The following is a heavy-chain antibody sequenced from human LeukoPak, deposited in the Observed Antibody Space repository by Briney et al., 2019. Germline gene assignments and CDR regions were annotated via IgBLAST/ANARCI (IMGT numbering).Heavy chain of an antibody. D-gene: IGHD3-10*01. CDR1: GYTFTSYG. V-gene: IGHV1-18*01. CDR3: ARGSRWFGELSLYGMDV. J-gene: IGHJ6*02. CDR2: ISAYNGNT. Sequence: GASVKVSCKASGYTFTSYGISWVRQAPGQGLEWMGWISAYNGNTNYAKKLQGRVTMTTDTSTSTAYMELRSLRSDDTAVYYCARGSRWFGELSLYGMDVWGQGTTVTVSS.